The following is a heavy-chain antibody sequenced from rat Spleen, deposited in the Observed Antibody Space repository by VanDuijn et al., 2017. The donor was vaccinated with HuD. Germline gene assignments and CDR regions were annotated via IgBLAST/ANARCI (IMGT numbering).Heavy chain of an antibody. CDR3: TTAGRWQPGNY. D-gene: IGHD1-11*01. CDR1: GFTFSNYD. J-gene: IGHJ2*01. CDR2: INYDGGTT. Sequence: EVQLVESGGGLEQPGRSMKLSCAASGFTFSNYDMAWVRQAPTKGLEWVAYINYDGGTTYYRDSVKGRFTISRDKAKSTLYLQMDSLRSEDTATYYCTTAGRWQPGNYWGQGVMVTVSS. V-gene: IGHV5-20*01.